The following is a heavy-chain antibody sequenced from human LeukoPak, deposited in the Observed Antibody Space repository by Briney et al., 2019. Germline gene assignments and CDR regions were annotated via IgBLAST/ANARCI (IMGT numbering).Heavy chain of an antibody. CDR1: GYTFTSYG. V-gene: IGHV1-8*01. CDR2: MNPNSGNT. CDR3: ASLVAARLSRFDP. D-gene: IGHD6-6*01. Sequence: ASVKVSCKPSGYTFTSYGINWVRQATGQGLEWMGWMNPNSGNTGYAQKFQGRVTMTRNTSISTAYMELSSLRSEDTAVYYCASLVAARLSRFDPWGQGTLVTVSS. J-gene: IGHJ5*02.